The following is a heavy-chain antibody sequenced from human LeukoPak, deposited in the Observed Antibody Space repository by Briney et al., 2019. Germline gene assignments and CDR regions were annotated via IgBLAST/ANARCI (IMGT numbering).Heavy chain of an antibody. J-gene: IGHJ5*02. V-gene: IGHV3-23*01. CDR2: ITGSGDAT. CDR3: AKGIVGYCTSNSCYAYDP. D-gene: IGHD2-2*03. CDR1: GFTFITCA. Sequence: GGSLRLSCAASGFTFITCAMSWIRQAPGRGLEWVSAITGSGDATFYADSVKGRFTISRDNSKNTLYLQMNSLRVEDTAVYYCAKGIVGYCTSNSCYAYDPWGQGTLVTVSS.